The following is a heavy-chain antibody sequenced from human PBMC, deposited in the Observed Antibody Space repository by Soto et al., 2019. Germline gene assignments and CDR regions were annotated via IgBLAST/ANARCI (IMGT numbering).Heavy chain of an antibody. CDR2: ISSSSAYI. D-gene: IGHD2-2*01. V-gene: IGHV3-21*01. CDR3: ARGHCSSTTCYEYDY. Sequence: GGSLRLSCAASGFTFSDCAMSWVRQAPGKGLEWVSSISSSSAYIYYADSVKGRFTISRDNAKNSLYLQMNSLRAEDTAVYYCARGHCSSTTCYEYDYWGQGTLVTVS. J-gene: IGHJ4*02. CDR1: GFTFSDCA.